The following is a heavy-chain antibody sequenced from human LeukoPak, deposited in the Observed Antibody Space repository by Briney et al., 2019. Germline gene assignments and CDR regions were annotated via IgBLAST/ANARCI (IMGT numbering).Heavy chain of an antibody. D-gene: IGHD2-8*01. V-gene: IGHV1-2*06. CDR2: INPNSGDT. Sequence: ASVKVSCKASGYTFSGSYIHWVRQAPGQGLEWMGRINPNSGDTNYAQNLQGRVTMTRDTSITTAYMELSSLTSADTAVYFCARSAEHCNNGVCFTDYYMDVWGKGTTVTVSS. CDR1: GYTFSGSY. CDR3: ARSAEHCNNGVCFTDYYMDV. J-gene: IGHJ6*03.